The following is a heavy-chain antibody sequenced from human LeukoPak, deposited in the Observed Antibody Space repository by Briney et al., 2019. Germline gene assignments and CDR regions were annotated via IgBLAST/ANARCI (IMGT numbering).Heavy chain of an antibody. CDR2: INAGNGNT. CDR3: ATIPLFGYSSSWSYFDY. V-gene: IGHV1-3*01. D-gene: IGHD6-13*01. Sequence: GASVKVSCKASGYTFTSYAMHWVRQAPGQRLEWMGWINAGNGNTKYSQKFQGRVTITRDTSASTAYMELSSLRSEDTAVYYCATIPLFGYSSSWSYFDYWGQGTLATVSS. J-gene: IGHJ4*02. CDR1: GYTFTSYA.